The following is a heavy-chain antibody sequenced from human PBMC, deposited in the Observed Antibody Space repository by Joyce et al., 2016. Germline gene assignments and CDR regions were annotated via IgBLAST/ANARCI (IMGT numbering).Heavy chain of an antibody. CDR3: ARVSFGNDKGRLNPAMFEY. Sequence: QVQLVQSGTEVQKPGASVKVSCKASGYTFTSYYIHWVRQAPGQGLEWRGIVNPSGGGTTYAQKFQGRVTMTRDTSTSTVYMELSSLRSEDTAVYYCARVSFGNDKGRLNPAMFEYWGLGTLVTVSS. D-gene: IGHD5-12*01. CDR1: GYTFTSYY. J-gene: IGHJ4*02. CDR2: VNPSGGGT. V-gene: IGHV1-46*01.